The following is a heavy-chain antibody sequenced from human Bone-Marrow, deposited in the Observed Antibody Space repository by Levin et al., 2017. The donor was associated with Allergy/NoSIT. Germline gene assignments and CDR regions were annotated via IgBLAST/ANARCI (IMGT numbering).Heavy chain of an antibody. Sequence: GASVKVSCKASGGTFSNYAISWVRQAHGQGLEWMGGIIPFFDTTNFAQKFQDRVTITADESTMTAYMELSGLRFEDTAVYYCASVIALQGELTYDYYHMDVWGRGTTVSVSS. CDR1: GGTFSNYA. V-gene: IGHV1-69*13. CDR2: IIPFFDTT. CDR3: ASVIALQGELTYDYYHMDV. J-gene: IGHJ6*03. D-gene: IGHD3-10*01.